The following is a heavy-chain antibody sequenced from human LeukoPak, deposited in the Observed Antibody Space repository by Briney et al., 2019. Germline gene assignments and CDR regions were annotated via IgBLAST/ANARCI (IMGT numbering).Heavy chain of an antibody. CDR1: GGTFIIYG. Sequence: GSSVTVSCTSSGGTFIIYGLSWVRQAPGRGLEWMGRIIPILGIANYAQKFQGRATTTADKSTSTPYRELSSRISEDTAMYFGARGNSWYFDYGGQGTLVTVS. V-gene: IGHV1-69*04. CDR3: ARGNSWYFDY. J-gene: IGHJ4*02. CDR2: IIPILGIA. D-gene: IGHD5-24*01.